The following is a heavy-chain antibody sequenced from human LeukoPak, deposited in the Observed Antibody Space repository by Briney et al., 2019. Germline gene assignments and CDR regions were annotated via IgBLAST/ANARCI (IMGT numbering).Heavy chain of an antibody. V-gene: IGHV1-2*02. Sequence: ASVKVSCKASGYTFTDYYIHWVRHAPGQALEWMGWINPNGGGTNYAQKFQGRVTVTRDTSINTAYMELRSLRSDDTALYYCAGGITGGDYWGQGTLVTVSS. CDR1: GYTFTDYY. CDR2: INPNGGGT. D-gene: IGHD1-14*01. J-gene: IGHJ4*02. CDR3: AGGITGGDY.